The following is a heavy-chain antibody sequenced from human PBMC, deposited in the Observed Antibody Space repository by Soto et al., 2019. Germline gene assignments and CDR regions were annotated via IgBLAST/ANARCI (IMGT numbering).Heavy chain of an antibody. CDR3: AREWVTMVRGVIYSYYGMDV. CDR2: TYYRSKWYN. CDR1: GDSVSSNSGA. V-gene: IGHV6-1*01. Sequence: PSQTLSLTCAISGDSVSSNSGAWIWIRQSPSRDLEWLGRTYYRSKWYNDYAISVKSRITINPDTSKNQFSLQLNSVTPEDTAVYYCAREWVTMVRGVIYSYYGMDVWGQGTTVTVS. D-gene: IGHD3-10*01. J-gene: IGHJ6*02.